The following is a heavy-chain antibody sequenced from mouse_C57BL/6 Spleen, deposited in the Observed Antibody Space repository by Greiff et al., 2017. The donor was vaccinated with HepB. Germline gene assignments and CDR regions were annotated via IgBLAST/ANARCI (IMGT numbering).Heavy chain of an antibody. J-gene: IGHJ4*01. CDR3: ARALLRHAMDY. V-gene: IGHV3-6*01. Sequence: EVQLVESGPGLVKPSQSLSLTCSVTGYSITSGYFWYWIRQFPGNKLEWMGYISYDGSNNYNPSFKNRISITRDASKNQFFLKLNSVTTEDTATYYCARALLRHAMDYWGQGTSVTVSS. CDR2: ISYDGSN. CDR1: GYSITSGYF. D-gene: IGHD2-10*01.